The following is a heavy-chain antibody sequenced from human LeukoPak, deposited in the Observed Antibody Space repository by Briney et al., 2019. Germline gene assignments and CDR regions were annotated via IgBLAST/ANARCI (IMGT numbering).Heavy chain of an antibody. D-gene: IGHD4-23*01. J-gene: IGHJ4*02. CDR3: ASAGAVTDSFLH. V-gene: IGHV3-30-3*01. Sequence: GRSLRLSCAASGFPFRTYTMHWVRQAPGKGLEWVASISYDGYYKYYAESVKGPFIISRDNSKNTLYLQINRLRADDTGVYYCASAGAVTDSFLHWGEGTLVIVSS. CDR1: GFPFRTYT. CDR2: ISYDGYYK.